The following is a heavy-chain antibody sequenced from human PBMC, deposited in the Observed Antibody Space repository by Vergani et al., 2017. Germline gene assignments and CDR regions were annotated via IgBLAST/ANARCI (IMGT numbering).Heavy chain of an antibody. J-gene: IGHJ6*02. CDR3: ARDRVDIVATTTYYYYYYGMDV. Sequence: EVQLVESGGGLVQPGGSLRLSCAASGFTVSSNYMSWVRQAPGKGLEWVSVIYSGGSTYYAESVKGRFTISRHNSKNTLYLQMNSLRAEDTAVYYCARDRVDIVATTTYYYYYYGMDVWGQ. CDR1: GFTVSSNY. D-gene: IGHD5-12*01. CDR2: IYSGGST. V-gene: IGHV3-53*04.